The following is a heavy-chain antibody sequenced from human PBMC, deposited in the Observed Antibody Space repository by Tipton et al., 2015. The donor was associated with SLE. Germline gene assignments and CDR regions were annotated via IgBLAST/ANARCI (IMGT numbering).Heavy chain of an antibody. CDR3: ARRTDKLGYCSGGSCYSVDY. CDR1: GFTFSSYS. CDR2: ISSSSSYI. V-gene: IGHV3-21*04. D-gene: IGHD2-15*01. J-gene: IGHJ4*02. Sequence: SLRLSCAASGFTFSSYSMNWVRQAPGKGLEWVSSISSSSSYIYYADSVKGRFTISRDNAKNSLYLQMNSLRAEDTAVYYCARRTDKLGYCSGGSCYSVDYWGQGTLVTVSS.